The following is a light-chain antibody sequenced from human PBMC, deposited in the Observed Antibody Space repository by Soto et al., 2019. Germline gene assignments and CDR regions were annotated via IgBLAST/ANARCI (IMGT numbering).Light chain of an antibody. CDR2: DAS. CDR1: QSVSSY. J-gene: IGKJ4*01. V-gene: IGKV3-11*01. Sequence: EIVLTQSPATLSLSPGERATLSCRASQSVSSYLACYQQKPGQAPRLLIYDASNSATGIPARFSGSGSGTDFNLTISSLEPEDFAVYYCQQRSNWPLTCGGGTKVEIK. CDR3: QQRSNWPLT.